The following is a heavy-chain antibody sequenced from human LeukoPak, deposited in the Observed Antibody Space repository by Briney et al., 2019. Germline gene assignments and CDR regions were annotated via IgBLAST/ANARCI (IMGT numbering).Heavy chain of an antibody. CDR1: GYTFTSYD. J-gene: IGHJ4*02. Sequence: ASVKVSCKASGYTFTSYDINWMRQATGQGLEWMGWMSPNSGNTGYAQKFQGRVTMTRDTSTGSAYLELSSLRSEDSAVYYCVRTPPNWGADFWGQGTLVTVSS. V-gene: IGHV1-8*01. CDR3: VRTPPNWGADF. D-gene: IGHD7-27*01. CDR2: MSPNSGNT.